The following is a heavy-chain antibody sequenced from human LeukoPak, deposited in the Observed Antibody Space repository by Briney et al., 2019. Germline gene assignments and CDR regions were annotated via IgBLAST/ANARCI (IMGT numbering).Heavy chain of an antibody. CDR2: IDPNSGAT. V-gene: IGHV1-2*02. Sequence: ASVKVSCKTSGYPFTGYYIHWVRQAPGQGLEWMGWIDPNSGATKYAQNFQGSVTLTRDMSMRTAYMELSRLRSGDTAVYYCARESSRVCSSTSCYPERFDPWGQGTLVTVSS. D-gene: IGHD2-2*01. CDR3: ARESSRVCSSTSCYPERFDP. CDR1: GYPFTGYY. J-gene: IGHJ5*02.